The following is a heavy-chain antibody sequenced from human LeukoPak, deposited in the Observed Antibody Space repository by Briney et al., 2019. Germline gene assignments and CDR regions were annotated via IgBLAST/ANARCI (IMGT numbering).Heavy chain of an antibody. CDR3: ARHPPGAAAGVDY. Sequence: SETLSLTCTVSGGSISSYYWSWIRQPPGKGLEWIGYIYTSGSTNYNPSLKSRVTISVDTSKNQFSLKLSSVTAADTAVYYCARHPPGAAAGVDYWGQGTLVTVSS. V-gene: IGHV4-4*09. CDR2: IYTSGST. J-gene: IGHJ4*02. CDR1: GGSISSYY. D-gene: IGHD6-13*01.